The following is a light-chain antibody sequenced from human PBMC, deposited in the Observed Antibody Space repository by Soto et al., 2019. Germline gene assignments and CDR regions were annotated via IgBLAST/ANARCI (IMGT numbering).Light chain of an antibody. CDR1: QSVSSNY. CDR2: GAS. J-gene: IGKJ1*01. CDR3: QQYGNSPQT. V-gene: IGKV3-20*01. Sequence: EIVLTQSPGTRSLSPGERATLSCMASQSVSSNYFACYQQKPGQAPTLLISGASSRATCIPARFSGSGSGTDFTLPISRLEPEDFAVYYCQQYGNSPQTFGQGTKVDIK.